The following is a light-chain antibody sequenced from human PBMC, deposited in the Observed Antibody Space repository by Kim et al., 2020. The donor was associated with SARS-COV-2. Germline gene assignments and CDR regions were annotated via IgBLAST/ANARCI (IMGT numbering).Light chain of an antibody. Sequence: EVVLTQSPATLSLSPGDRATLSCRASQSVDTYLVWFQQKPGQAPRLLISDASNRATGTPARFSGSGSGTDFIFTISSLDPEDFAIYYCQQRGNWPPTFGQGTRLEIK. J-gene: IGKJ5*01. CDR2: DAS. CDR3: QQRGNWPPT. V-gene: IGKV3-11*01. CDR1: QSVDTY.